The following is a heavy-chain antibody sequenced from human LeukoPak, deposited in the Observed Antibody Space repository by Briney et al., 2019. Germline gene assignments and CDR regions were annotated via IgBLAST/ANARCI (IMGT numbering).Heavy chain of an antibody. CDR1: GFTFRSHA. CDR3: AKDFRIGYSAHFDY. V-gene: IGHV3-23*01. J-gene: IGHJ4*02. CDR2: IYENGGTT. Sequence: GGSLRLSCVGSGFTFRSHAMSWVRQAPEKGLEFVSGIYENGGTTYYADSVKGRFSISRDNSKNTLYLQMDSLRGEDTAVYYCAKDFRIGYSAHFDYWGQGALVTVSS. D-gene: IGHD2-21*01.